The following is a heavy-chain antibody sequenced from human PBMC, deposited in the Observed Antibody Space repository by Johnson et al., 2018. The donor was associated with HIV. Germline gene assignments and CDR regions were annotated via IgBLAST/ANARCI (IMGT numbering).Heavy chain of an antibody. D-gene: IGHD1-26*01. V-gene: IGHV3-33*03. CDR2: IWYDGSNK. CDR3: AKDMGRYSGSYPTQAFDI. CDR1: GFTFSSYG. J-gene: IGHJ3*02. Sequence: QVQLVESGGGVVQPGRSLRLSCAASGFTFSSYGMHWVSQAPGKGLEWVAVIWYDGSNKYYADSVKGRFTISRDNSKNSLYLQMNSLRTEDTALYYCAKDMGRYSGSYPTQAFDIWGKGTMVTVSS.